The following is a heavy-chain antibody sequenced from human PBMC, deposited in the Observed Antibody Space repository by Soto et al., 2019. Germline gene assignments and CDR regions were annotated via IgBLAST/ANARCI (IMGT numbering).Heavy chain of an antibody. CDR1: GFSLSTSGVG. CDR2: IYWDDDK. D-gene: IGHD6-19*01. J-gene: IGHJ6*02. V-gene: IGHV2-5*02. Sequence: QITLKESGPTLVKPTQTLTLTCAFSGFSLSTSGVGVGWIRQPPGKALEWLALIYWDDDKRYSPSLKSRLTITKDTSKNQVVLTMTNMDPVDTATYYCAHSYSSGWYGGYYYGMDVWGQGTTVTVSS. CDR3: AHSYSSGWYGGYYYGMDV.